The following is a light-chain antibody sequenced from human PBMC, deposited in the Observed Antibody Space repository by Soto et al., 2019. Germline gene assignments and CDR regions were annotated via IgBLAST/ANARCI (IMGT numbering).Light chain of an antibody. J-gene: IGLJ1*01. CDR2: GRN. Sequence: QSVLTQPPSVSGATGQTVTISCTGSRSNIGAGYAVNWYRQLPGRAHKLLVVGRNDRPSGVPDRFSGSKSGSSASLAITGLQPEDEVDYYCHSFDDSLSASEVLGTGTKRPVL. V-gene: IGLV1-40*01. CDR1: RSNIGAGYA. CDR3: HSFDDSLSASEV.